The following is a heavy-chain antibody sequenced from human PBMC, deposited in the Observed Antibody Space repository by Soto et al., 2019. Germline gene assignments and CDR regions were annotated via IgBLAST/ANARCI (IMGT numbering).Heavy chain of an antibody. D-gene: IGHD1-1*01. Sequence: SETLSLTCTVSGASISGFYWSWIRKSAGKGLEWIGRIYATGTTDYNPSLKSRVMMSVDTSKKQFSLKLRSVTAADTAVYYCVRDGTKTLRDWFDPWGHGISVTVSS. CDR2: IYATGTT. CDR1: GASISGFY. CDR3: VRDGTKTLRDWFDP. J-gene: IGHJ5*02. V-gene: IGHV4-4*07.